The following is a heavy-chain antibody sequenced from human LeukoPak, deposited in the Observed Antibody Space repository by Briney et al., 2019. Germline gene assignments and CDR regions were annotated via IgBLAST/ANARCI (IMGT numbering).Heavy chain of an antibody. J-gene: IGHJ3*02. CDR2: IYYSGST. V-gene: IGHV4-59*01. CDR3: ARDQPAERPLGVAFDI. D-gene: IGHD2-2*01. CDR1: GGSISSYY. Sequence: SETLSLTCTVSGGSISSYYWSWIRQPPGKGLEWIGYIYYSGSTNYNPSLKSRVTISVDTSKNNFSLKLSSVTAADTAVYYCARDQPAERPLGVAFDIWGQGTMVTVSS.